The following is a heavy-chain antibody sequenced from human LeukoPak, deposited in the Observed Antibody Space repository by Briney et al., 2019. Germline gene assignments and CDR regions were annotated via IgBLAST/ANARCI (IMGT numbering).Heavy chain of an antibody. CDR1: GFTFSDHY. D-gene: IGHD6-6*01. CDR2: ARNKANSYTT. V-gene: IGHV3-72*01. Sequence: PGGSLRLSCAASGFTFSDHYMDWVRQAPGKGLEWVGRARNKANSYTTEYAASVKGRFTISRDGSKNSLYLQMNSLKTEDTAVYYCARSSVSSDDNWGQGTLVTVSS. CDR3: ARSSVSSDDN. J-gene: IGHJ4*02.